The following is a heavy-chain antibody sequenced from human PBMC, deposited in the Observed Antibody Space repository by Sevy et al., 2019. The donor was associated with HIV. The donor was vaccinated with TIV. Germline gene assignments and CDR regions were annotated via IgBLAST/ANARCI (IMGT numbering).Heavy chain of an antibody. CDR1: GFTFSSYD. CDR3: TRNGGAFDSGFDP. D-gene: IGHD3-22*01. V-gene: IGHV3-48*03. CDR2: ISSSGSSI. Sequence: GGSLRLSCTASGFTFSSYDMNWVRQAPGKGLECVSKISSSGSSIYYADSVKGRFTISRDNAKNSLNLQMNSLRAEDTAVYYCTRNGGAFDSGFDPWCQGTLVTVSS. J-gene: IGHJ5*02.